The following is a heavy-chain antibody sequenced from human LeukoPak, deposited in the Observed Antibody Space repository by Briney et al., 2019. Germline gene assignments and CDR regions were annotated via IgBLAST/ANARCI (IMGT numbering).Heavy chain of an antibody. D-gene: IGHD3-3*01. J-gene: IGHJ4*02. CDR2: ISSSGSTI. CDR3: ARGPFWSGYYDD. CDR1: GFTFSSYS. Sequence: PGGSLRLSCAASGFTFSSYSMNWIRQAPGKGLEWVSYISSSGSTIYYADSVKGRFTISRDNAKNSLYLQMSNLRAEDTAVYYCARGPFWSGYYDDWGQGTLVTVSS. V-gene: IGHV3-48*04.